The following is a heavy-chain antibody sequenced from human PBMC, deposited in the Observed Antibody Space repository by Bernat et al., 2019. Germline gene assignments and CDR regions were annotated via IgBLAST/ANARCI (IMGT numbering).Heavy chain of an antibody. CDR1: GFTFSNYW. V-gene: IGHV3-7*03. D-gene: IGHD6-19*01. Sequence: EVQLVESGGGLVQPGGSLRLSFAASGFTFSNYWMTWVRQAPGKGLEWVASIKQDGSEKHYVDSVKGRFTIASDNAQHPLNVQMYSLRAEDTAVYYCARVGINNGWFDYWGQGTLVTVSS. CDR2: IKQDGSEK. J-gene: IGHJ4*02. CDR3: ARVGINNGWFDY.